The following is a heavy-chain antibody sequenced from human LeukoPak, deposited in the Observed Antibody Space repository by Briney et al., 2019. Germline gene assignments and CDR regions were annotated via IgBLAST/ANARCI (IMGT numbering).Heavy chain of an antibody. CDR1: GYSFTTYW. CDR2: IKRDGSER. D-gene: IGHD3-16*01. Sequence: GESLKISCRGSGYSFTTYWIGWVRQAPGKGLEWVANIKRDGSERSHVDSVRGRFTISRDNAENSLYLQMNSLRVEDTAVYYCVRGGFQYGDNWGQGTLVTVSS. V-gene: IGHV3-7*05. J-gene: IGHJ4*02. CDR3: VRGGFQYGDN.